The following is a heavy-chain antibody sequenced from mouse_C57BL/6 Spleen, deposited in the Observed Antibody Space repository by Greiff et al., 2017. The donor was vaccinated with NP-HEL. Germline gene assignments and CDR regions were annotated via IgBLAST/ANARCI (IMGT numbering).Heavy chain of an antibody. CDR1: GYTFTDYY. CDR3: ARGGSGVVARYFDV. Sequence: QVLLQQSGAELVRPGASVKLSCKASGYTFTDYYINWVKQRPGQGLEWIARIYPGSGNTYYNEKFKGKATLTAEKSSSTAYMQLSSLTSEDSAVYFGARGGSGVVARYFDVWGTGTTVTVSS. D-gene: IGHD1-1*01. V-gene: IGHV1-76*01. J-gene: IGHJ1*03. CDR2: IYPGSGNT.